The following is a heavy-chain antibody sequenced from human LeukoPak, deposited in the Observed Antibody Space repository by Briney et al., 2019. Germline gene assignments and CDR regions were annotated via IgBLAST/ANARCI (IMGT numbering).Heavy chain of an antibody. V-gene: IGHV5-51*01. D-gene: IGHD3-22*01. Sequence: GESLQISCKHSGYSFTSYCITWVRQMRGKGLEWMGTICPGDSDARYSPSFQGQVTIPADKSISATYLQWSSLKASDPAMYYCARGGYYYDSGGAKEYYFDYWGQGTLVTVSS. CDR3: ARGGYYYDSGGAKEYYFDY. CDR2: ICPGDSDA. CDR1: GYSFTSYC. J-gene: IGHJ4*02.